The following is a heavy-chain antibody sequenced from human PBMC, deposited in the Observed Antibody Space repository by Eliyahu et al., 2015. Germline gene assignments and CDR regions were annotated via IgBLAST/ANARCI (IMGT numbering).Heavy chain of an antibody. CDR2: MNPISGNT. Sequence: QVQLVQSGAEVKKPGASVKVSXKASGYSFISYDVNWVRQAPGQGXEWMGWMNPISGNTGYAQKFQGRVTMTRNIAVSTAYMELSSLTSEDTAVYYCARGLNGDYKFDIWGQGTTVNVSS. CDR3: ARGLNGDYKFDI. V-gene: IGHV1-8*01. D-gene: IGHD4-17*01. J-gene: IGHJ3*02. CDR1: GYSFISYD.